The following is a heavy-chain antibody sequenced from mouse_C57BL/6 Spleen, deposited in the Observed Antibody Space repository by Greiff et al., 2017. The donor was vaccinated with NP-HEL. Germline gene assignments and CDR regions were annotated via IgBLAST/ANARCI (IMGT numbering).Heavy chain of an antibody. V-gene: IGHV3-6*01. J-gene: IGHJ2*01. CDR1: GYSITSGYY. Sequence: EVQLQESGPGLVKPSQSLSLTCSVTGYSITSGYYWNWIRQFPGNKLEWMGYISYDGSNNYNPSLKNRISIPRDTSKNQFFLKLNSVTTEDTATYYCAREDYDYDGFDYWGQGTTLTVSS. CDR2: ISYDGSN. CDR3: AREDYDYDGFDY. D-gene: IGHD2-4*01.